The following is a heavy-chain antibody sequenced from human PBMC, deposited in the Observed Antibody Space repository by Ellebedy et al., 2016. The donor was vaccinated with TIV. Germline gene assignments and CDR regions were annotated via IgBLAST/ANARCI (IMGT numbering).Heavy chain of an antibody. D-gene: IGHD3-10*01. Sequence: DSVKGRFTISRDNSKNTLYLQMNSLRVEDTAVYYCARGAKYGSGTDRPIDYWGQGTLVTVSS. J-gene: IGHJ4*02. CDR3: ARGAKYGSGTDRPIDY. V-gene: IGHV3-30*01.